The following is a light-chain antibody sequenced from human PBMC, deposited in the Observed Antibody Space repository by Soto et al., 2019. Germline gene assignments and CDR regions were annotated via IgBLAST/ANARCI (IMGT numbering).Light chain of an antibody. Sequence: VLTQSPDTLSLSAGQRATLSCRASQSVNGDYLAWYQKKSGQAPKLLIYGASRRATDIPERFSASGSGINFALTISRLEPEDFAVYYCQKYGDSSITFGQGTRLEIK. J-gene: IGKJ5*01. CDR1: QSVNGDY. CDR2: GAS. CDR3: QKYGDSSIT. V-gene: IGKV3-20*01.